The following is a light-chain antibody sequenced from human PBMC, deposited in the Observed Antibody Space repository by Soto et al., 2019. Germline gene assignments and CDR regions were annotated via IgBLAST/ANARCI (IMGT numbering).Light chain of an antibody. CDR3: QQADSFPLY. Sequence: DIQMTQSPSSVSASIGDTVTITCRASQDISNLLAWYQQKPGKAPKLLIYGASTLESGVPSRFSGRGAGTDLTLASSRLQPEDFATYFCQQADSFPLYFGGGTKVEIK. V-gene: IGKV1D-12*01. CDR1: QDISNL. J-gene: IGKJ4*01. CDR2: GAS.